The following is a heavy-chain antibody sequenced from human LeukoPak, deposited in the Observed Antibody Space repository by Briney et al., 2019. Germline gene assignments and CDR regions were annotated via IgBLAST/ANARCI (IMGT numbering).Heavy chain of an antibody. CDR1: GGSLSSGSDY. CDR2: IYASGST. V-gene: IGHV4-61*02. D-gene: IGHD3-3*01. CDR3: ARDLEQPRAYYYYYMDV. Sequence: SETLSLTCTVSGGSLSSGSDYWSWIRQSAGKGLEWIGRIYASGSTNYNPSLKSRVTISVDTSKNQFSLKLSSVTAADTAVYYCARDLEQPRAYYYYYMDVWGKGTTVTVSS. J-gene: IGHJ6*03.